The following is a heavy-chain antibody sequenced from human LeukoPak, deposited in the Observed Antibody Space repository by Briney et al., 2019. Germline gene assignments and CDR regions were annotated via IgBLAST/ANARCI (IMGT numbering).Heavy chain of an antibody. J-gene: IGHJ4*02. D-gene: IGHD3-10*01. CDR2: IYTSGST. CDR3: ARGRYYYGSGSYLPLDY. Sequence: SETLSLTCTVSGGSISSGSYYWSWIRQPAGKGLEWIGRIYTSGSTNYNPSLKSRVTISVDTSKNQFSLKLSSVTAADTAVYYCARGRYYYGSGSYLPLDYWGQGTLVTVSS. CDR1: GGSISSGSYY. V-gene: IGHV4-61*02.